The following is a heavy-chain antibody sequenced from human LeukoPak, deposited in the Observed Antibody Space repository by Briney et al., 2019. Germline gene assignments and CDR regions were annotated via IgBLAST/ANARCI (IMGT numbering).Heavy chain of an antibody. J-gene: IGHJ4*02. Sequence: AGGSLRLSCAASGFTFNSYWMHWVRQAPGKGLVWVSCISTDGSSAMYADSVKGRFTISRDNAKNTLYLQMNSLRAEDTAVYYCARVNVCPRCHFDYWGQGTLVTVSS. CDR1: GFTFNSYW. V-gene: IGHV3-74*03. CDR3: ARVNVCPRCHFDY. CDR2: ISTDGSSA. D-gene: IGHD3-16*01.